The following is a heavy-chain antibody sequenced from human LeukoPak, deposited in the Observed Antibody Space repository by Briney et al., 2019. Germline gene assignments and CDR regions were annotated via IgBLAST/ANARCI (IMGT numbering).Heavy chain of an antibody. CDR2: ISHDGII. Sequence: GGSLRLSCETAGFTFSSYVMHWVRRTPGKGLVWVSRISHDGIISYADSVKGRFTISRDNAKNTLILQMNSLRVEDTAVYYCARDWVYKIDYWGRGILVTVSS. V-gene: IGHV3-74*01. D-gene: IGHD5-24*01. CDR3: ARDWVYKIDY. CDR1: GFTFSSYV. J-gene: IGHJ4*02.